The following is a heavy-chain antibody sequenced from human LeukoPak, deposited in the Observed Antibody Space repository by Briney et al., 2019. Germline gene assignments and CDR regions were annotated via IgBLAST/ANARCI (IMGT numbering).Heavy chain of an antibody. Sequence: GGSLRLSCAASGFTVSSNYMTWVRQAPGKGLEWVSIFYSGDSTYYADSVKGRFTISRDNSKNTLYLQMNSLRAEDTAVYYCARVAASDYGDYPFDYWGQGTLVTVSS. D-gene: IGHD4-17*01. CDR3: ARVAASDYGDYPFDY. J-gene: IGHJ4*02. V-gene: IGHV3-66*01. CDR2: FYSGDST. CDR1: GFTVSSNY.